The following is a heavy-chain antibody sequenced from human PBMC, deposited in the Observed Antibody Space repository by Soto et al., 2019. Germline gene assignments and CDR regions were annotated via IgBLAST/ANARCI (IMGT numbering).Heavy chain of an antibody. CDR3: ARDPGPHPSGSYSVYIYWYFDL. D-gene: IGHD1-26*01. CDR1: GFTFSSYS. J-gene: IGHJ2*01. Sequence: EVQLVESGGGLVQPGGSLRLSCAASGFTFSSYSMNWVRQAPGKGLEWVSYISSSSSTIYYADSVKGRFTISRDNAKNSLYLQMNSLRDEDTDVYYCARDPGPHPSGSYSVYIYWYFDLWGRGTLVTVSS. V-gene: IGHV3-48*02. CDR2: ISSSSSTI.